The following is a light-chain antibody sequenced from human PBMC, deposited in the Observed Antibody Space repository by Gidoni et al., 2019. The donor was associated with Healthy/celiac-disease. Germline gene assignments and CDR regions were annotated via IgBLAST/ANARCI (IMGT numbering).Light chain of an antibody. Sequence: EIVMTQSPATLSVSPGDRATLSCRASQSVSSNLAWYQQKPGQAPRLLIYGASTRATGIPARFSGSGSGTEFTLTISSLQSEDFAVYYCQQYGTFGQGTKVEIK. J-gene: IGKJ1*01. CDR1: QSVSSN. CDR2: GAS. CDR3: QQYGT. V-gene: IGKV3D-15*01.